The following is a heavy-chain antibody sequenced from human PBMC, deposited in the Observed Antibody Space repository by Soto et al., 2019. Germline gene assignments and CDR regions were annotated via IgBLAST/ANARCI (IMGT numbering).Heavy chain of an antibody. CDR3: AKDWRPYSSGWNWFDP. Sequence: QVQLVESGGGVVQPGRSLRLSCAASGFTFSSYGMHWVRQAPGKGLEWVAVISYDGSNKYYADSVKGRFTISRDNSKNTLYLQINSLRAEDTAVYYCAKDWRPYSSGWNWFDPWGQGTLVTVSS. V-gene: IGHV3-30*18. CDR1: GFTFSSYG. J-gene: IGHJ5*02. CDR2: ISYDGSNK. D-gene: IGHD6-19*01.